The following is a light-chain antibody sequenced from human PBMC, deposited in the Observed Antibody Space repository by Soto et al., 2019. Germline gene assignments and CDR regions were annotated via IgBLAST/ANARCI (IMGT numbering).Light chain of an antibody. J-gene: IGKJ4*01. Sequence: DVVLPQSPLALAVTLGQPASISCRSSQSLEYSEGNSYLNWFQQRPGQSPRRLIYKVSNRDSGVPHRCSGSGSGTDFTLKISRVEAEGGAVYYCMQGTLWPPTFGGGTKVEIK. V-gene: IGKV2-30*01. CDR3: MQGTLWPPT. CDR2: KVS. CDR1: QSLEYSEGNSY.